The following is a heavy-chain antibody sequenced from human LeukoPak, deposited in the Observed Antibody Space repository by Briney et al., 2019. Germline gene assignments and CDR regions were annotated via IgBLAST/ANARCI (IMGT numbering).Heavy chain of an antibody. V-gene: IGHV3-48*01. CDR3: AREGPFDY. CDR2: ISSSSKTI. J-gene: IGHJ4*02. CDR1: GFTFSSYS. Sequence: GGSLRLSCAVSGFTFSSYSMNWVRQAPGKGLEWVSYISSSSKTIYYADSVKGRFTISRDNAKNSLYLQMNSLRVEDTAVYYCAREGPFDYWGQGTLVTVSS.